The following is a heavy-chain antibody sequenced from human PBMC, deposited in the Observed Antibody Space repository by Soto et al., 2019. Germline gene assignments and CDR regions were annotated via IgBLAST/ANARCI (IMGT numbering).Heavy chain of an antibody. V-gene: IGHV4-31*03. D-gene: IGHD3-22*01. CDR3: ATNHDDISGRTPLLFDS. Sequence: QVQLQESGPGLVKPSQTLSLTCTISGDSIGTGGYYWDWIRQHPGKVPDWIGYSHYSRPTYYNPSLKSRLTISLGTSKTPLSLHLSSVTASATAVYYWATNHDDISGRTPLLFDSWGQGTLVTVSS. J-gene: IGHJ4*02. CDR2: SHYSRPT. CDR1: GDSIGTGGYY.